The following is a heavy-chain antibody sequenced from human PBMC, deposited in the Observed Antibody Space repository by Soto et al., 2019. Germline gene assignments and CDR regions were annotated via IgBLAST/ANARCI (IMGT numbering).Heavy chain of an antibody. CDR3: AHKRCRGAGMDV. D-gene: IGHD2-15*01. V-gene: IGHV2-5*02. Sequence: QITLKESGPTLVNPTQTLTLTCIFSGFSLSTSEVGVAWIRQSPGKALEWLALMYWDGDKRYSPFLKSRLTITKDTSKSQVVHTMTNMDPVDTGTYYCAHKRCRGAGMDVWGQGTTVTVSS. CDR1: GFSLSTSEVG. J-gene: IGHJ6*02. CDR2: MYWDGDK.